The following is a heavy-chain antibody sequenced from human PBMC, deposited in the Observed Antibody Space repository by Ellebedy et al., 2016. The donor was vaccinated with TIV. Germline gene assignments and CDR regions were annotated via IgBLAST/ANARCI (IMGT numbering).Heavy chain of an antibody. J-gene: IGHJ4*02. V-gene: IGHV4-39*07. CDR2: IYYNGYT. CDR3: AGDGVLGSFDWVTTE. Sequence: MPGGSLRLSCTVSGGSVDNSAHYWTWVRQPPGKGLQWIANIYYNGYTYYNPSLKSRVTISVDSSKNQFSLKLSSVTASDTAIYYCAGDGVLGSFDWVTTEWGQGTLAAVSS. D-gene: IGHD3-9*01. CDR1: GGSVDNSAHY.